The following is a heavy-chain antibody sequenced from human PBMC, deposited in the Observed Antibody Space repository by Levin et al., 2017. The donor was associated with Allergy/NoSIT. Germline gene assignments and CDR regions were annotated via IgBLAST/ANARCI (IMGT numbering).Heavy chain of an antibody. Sequence: SGPTLVKPTQTLTLTCTFSGFSLSTSGMRVSWIRQPPGKALEWLARIDWDDDKFYSTSLKTRLTISKDTSNNQVVLTMTNMDSVDTGTYYCARTKMQTDFYGMDVWGQGTTVTVSS. J-gene: IGHJ6*02. D-gene: IGHD2/OR15-2a*01. CDR2: IDWDDDK. CDR1: GFSLSTSGMR. V-gene: IGHV2-70*04. CDR3: ARTKMQTDFYGMDV.